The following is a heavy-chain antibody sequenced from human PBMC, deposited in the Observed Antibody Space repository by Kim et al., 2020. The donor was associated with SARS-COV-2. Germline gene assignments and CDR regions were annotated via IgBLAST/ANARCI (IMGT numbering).Heavy chain of an antibody. D-gene: IGHD2-2*01. CDR3: ARDRGYCSSTSCYSYYYYYGMDV. CDR2: IIPIFGTA. J-gene: IGHJ6*02. CDR1: GGTFSSYA. V-gene: IGHV1-69*13. Sequence: SVKVSCKASGGTFSSYAISWVRQAPGQGLEWMGGIIPIFGTANYAQKFQGRVTITADESTSTAYMELSSLRSEDTAVYYCARDRGYCSSTSCYSYYYYYGMDVWGQGTTVTVSS.